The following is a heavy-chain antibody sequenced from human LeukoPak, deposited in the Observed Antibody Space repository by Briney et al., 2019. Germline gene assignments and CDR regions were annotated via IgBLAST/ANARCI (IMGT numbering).Heavy chain of an antibody. CDR2: IYSGGST. Sequence: GGSLRLSCAASGFTVSSNYMGWVRQAPGKGLEWVSIIYSGGSTFYADSVKGRFTISRDNSKNTLYLQMNSLRAEDTAVYYCARGGSYLSAFDIWGQGTMVTVSS. V-gene: IGHV3-53*01. D-gene: IGHD1-26*01. J-gene: IGHJ3*02. CDR3: ARGGSYLSAFDI. CDR1: GFTVSSNY.